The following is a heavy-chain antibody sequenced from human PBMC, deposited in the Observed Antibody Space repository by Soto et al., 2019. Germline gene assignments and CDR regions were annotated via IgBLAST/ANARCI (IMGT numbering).Heavy chain of an antibody. CDR2: IHYSGST. V-gene: IGHV4-31*03. J-gene: IGHJ4*02. CDR1: DGAISRGGYY. Sequence: QVQLQQSGPRMAEPSQTLSLTCTVSDGAISRGGYYWNWIRQHPEKGLEWIGYIHYSGSTYYNPSLKSRVTMSIDTSKSQFSLRLNSMTAADTAVYYCARDSVAFYFASWGQGTLVTVSS. CDR3: ARDSVAFYFAS. D-gene: IGHD5-12*01.